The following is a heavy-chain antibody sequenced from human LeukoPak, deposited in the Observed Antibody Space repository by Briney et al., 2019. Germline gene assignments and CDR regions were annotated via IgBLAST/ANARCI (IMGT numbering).Heavy chain of an antibody. Sequence: GGSLRLSCAASGFTFSSYGMHWVRQAPGKGLEWVAFIRYDGSNKYYADSVKGRFTISRDNSKNTLYLQMNSLRAEDTAVYYCVKDHELGPGYFDLWGRGTLVTVSS. CDR2: IRYDGSNK. CDR3: VKDHELGPGYFDL. J-gene: IGHJ2*01. CDR1: GFTFSSYG. V-gene: IGHV3-30*02. D-gene: IGHD6-13*01.